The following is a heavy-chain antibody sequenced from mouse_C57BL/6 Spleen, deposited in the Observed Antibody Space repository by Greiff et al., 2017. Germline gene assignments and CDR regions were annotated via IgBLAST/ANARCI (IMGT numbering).Heavy chain of an antibody. Sequence: VKLQESGPGLVQPSQTLSISCTVSGFSLTSYGVHWVRQSPGKGLEWLGVIWSGGSTDYNAAFISRLSTSKDNSKRQVFFRMNSLQAEDTAIYYCARKGMDYWGQGTSVTVSS. J-gene: IGHJ4*01. V-gene: IGHV2-2*01. CDR1: GFSLTSYG. CDR2: IWSGGST. CDR3: ARKGMDY.